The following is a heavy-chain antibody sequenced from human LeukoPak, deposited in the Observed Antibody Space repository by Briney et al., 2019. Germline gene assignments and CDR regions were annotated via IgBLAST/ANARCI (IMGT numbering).Heavy chain of an antibody. J-gene: IGHJ3*02. D-gene: IGHD6-13*01. V-gene: IGHV3-21*01. CDR2: ISSSSTYI. CDR1: GFTFTTYS. CDR3: ARVSPAAGGKGAFHI. Sequence: GGSLRLSCAASGFTFTTYSMNWVRQSPGKGLEWVSSISSSSTYIYYADSVKGRFTISRDNAKNSLYLQLNSLRAENTAVYYCARVSPAAGGKGAFHIWGQETLVTVSS.